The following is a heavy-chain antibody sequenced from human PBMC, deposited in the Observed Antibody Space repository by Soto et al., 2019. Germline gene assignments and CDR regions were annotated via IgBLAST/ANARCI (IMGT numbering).Heavy chain of an antibody. CDR3: AGFGYDWNGWD. CDR1: GLSFRNYW. V-gene: IGHV3-74*01. J-gene: IGHJ4*02. CDR2: INTDGTYT. D-gene: IGHD1-20*01. Sequence: EMQLVESGGGLVQPGGSLRLSCVASGLSFRNYWVHWVRQAPGKGLEWVSRINTDGTYTSNADPVKGRFTISRDNAKNTLYLQMNSLRVEDTAVYFCAGFGYDWNGWDWGPGTLFTVSS.